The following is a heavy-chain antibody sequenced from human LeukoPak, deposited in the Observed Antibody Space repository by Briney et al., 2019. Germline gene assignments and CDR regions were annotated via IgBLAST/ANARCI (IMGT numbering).Heavy chain of an antibody. CDR3: AKPRGYSYGPFDY. CDR2: IWYDGSNK. J-gene: IGHJ4*02. D-gene: IGHD5-18*01. V-gene: IGHV3-33*06. Sequence: PGRSLRLSCAASGFTFSSYGMHWVRQAPGKGLDWVAVIWYDGSNKYYADSVKGRFTISRDNSKNTLYLQMNSLIAEDTAVYYCAKPRGYSYGPFDYWGQGTLVTVSS. CDR1: GFTFSSYG.